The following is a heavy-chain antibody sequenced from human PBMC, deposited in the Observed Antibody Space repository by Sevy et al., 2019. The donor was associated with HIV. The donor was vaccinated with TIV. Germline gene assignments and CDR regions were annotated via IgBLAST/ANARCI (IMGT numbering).Heavy chain of an antibody. V-gene: IGHV3-30-3*01. J-gene: IGHJ4*02. CDR1: GFTFSTYA. CDR2: ISYDGSNP. CDR3: AGDGGYDSRGYDLSNY. D-gene: IGHD3-22*01. Sequence: GGSLRLSCAASGFTFSTYAMHWVRQAPGKGLEWVAVISYDGSNPYYADSVKGRFTISRDSSKNTLYLQMNSLRAEDTAMYFCAGDGGYDSRGYDLSNYWGQGTLVTVSS.